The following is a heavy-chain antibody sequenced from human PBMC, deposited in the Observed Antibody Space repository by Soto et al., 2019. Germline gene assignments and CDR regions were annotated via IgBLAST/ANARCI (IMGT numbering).Heavy chain of an antibody. J-gene: IGHJ5*02. CDR2: IYATGTT. Sequence: SETLSLTCTVSGASISGFYWSWIRKSAGKGLEWIGRIYATGTTDYNPSLKSRVMISVDTSKKQFSLKLRSVTAADTAVYYCVRDGTKTLRDWFDPWGQGISVTVSS. CDR1: GASISGFY. V-gene: IGHV4-4*07. CDR3: VRDGTKTLRDWFDP. D-gene: IGHD1-1*01.